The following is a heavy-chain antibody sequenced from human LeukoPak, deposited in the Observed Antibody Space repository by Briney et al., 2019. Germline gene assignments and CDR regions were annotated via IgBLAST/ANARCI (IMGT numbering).Heavy chain of an antibody. Sequence: PGGSLRLSCAASGFTFSTYAMCWVRQAPGKGLESLSTVSGSGASTYYADSVKGRFTISRDNSKNTLYLQMNSLRAEDTAVYYCAKDDGRSSSWDFDYWGQGTLVTVSS. CDR3: AKDDGRSSSWDFDY. CDR1: GFTFSTYA. CDR2: VSGSGAST. V-gene: IGHV3-23*01. D-gene: IGHD6-13*01. J-gene: IGHJ4*02.